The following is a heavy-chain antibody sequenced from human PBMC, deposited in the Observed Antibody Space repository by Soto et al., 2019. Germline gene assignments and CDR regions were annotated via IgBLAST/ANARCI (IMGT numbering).Heavy chain of an antibody. Sequence: QVQLQESGPGLVKPSQTLSLTCTVSGGSISSGDYYWSWIRQPPGKGLEWIGYIYYSGSTYYNPSLNIPVTTPVDTSNSQYTQKQSPVTDADTDVYYCARDVPGYDILTGYYVNWFDPWGQGTLVTVSS. J-gene: IGHJ5*02. D-gene: IGHD3-9*01. CDR2: IYYSGST. CDR1: GGSISSGDYY. V-gene: IGHV4-30-4*01. CDR3: ARDVPGYDILTGYYVNWFDP.